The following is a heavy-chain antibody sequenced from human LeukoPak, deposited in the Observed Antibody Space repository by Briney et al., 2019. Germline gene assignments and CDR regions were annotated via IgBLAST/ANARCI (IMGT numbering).Heavy chain of an antibody. CDR1: GFTFSSYG. V-gene: IGHV3-7*01. Sequence: GGSLRLSCAASGFTFSSYGMHWVRQAPGKGLEWVANIKQAGSEKNYVDSVKGRFTISRDNAKNSLYLQMNSLRVEDTAVYYCAREELGSSLGFDPWGQGTLVTVSS. CDR3: AREELGSSLGFDP. J-gene: IGHJ5*02. CDR2: IKQAGSEK. D-gene: IGHD3-16*01.